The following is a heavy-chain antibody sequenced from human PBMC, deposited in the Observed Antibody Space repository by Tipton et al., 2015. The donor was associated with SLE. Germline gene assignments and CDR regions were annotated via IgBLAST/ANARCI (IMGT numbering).Heavy chain of an antibody. V-gene: IGHV4-39*01. CDR3: AQSAYTYGSFNY. CDR2: IYYSGST. Sequence: TLSLTCTVSGGSISGSNYCWGWIRQPPGKGLEWIGSIYYSGSTYYNPSLKSRVTISVDTSKNQFSLKVSSVTAADTAVYYCAQSAYTYGSFNYWGQGTLVTVSS. D-gene: IGHD5-18*01. J-gene: IGHJ4*02. CDR1: GGSISGSNYC.